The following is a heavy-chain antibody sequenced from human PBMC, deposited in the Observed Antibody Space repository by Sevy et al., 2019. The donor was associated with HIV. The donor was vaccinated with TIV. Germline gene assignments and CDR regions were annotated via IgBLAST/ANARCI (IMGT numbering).Heavy chain of an antibody. D-gene: IGHD6-19*01. CDR1: GFTFSDYY. Sequence: GGSLRLSCAASGFTFSDYYMSWIRQAPGKGLEWVSYISSSGSTIYYADSVKGRFTISRDNAKNSLYLQMNSLRAEDTAVYYCARSIAVAGTGRYFDLWGRCTLVTVSS. V-gene: IGHV3-11*04. CDR2: ISSSGSTI. CDR3: ARSIAVAGTGRYFDL. J-gene: IGHJ2*01.